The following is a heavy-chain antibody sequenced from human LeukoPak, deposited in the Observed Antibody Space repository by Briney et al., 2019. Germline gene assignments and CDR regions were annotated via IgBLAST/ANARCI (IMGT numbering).Heavy chain of an antibody. CDR1: GLTFSSYS. CDR2: ISSSSSYI. V-gene: IGHV3-21*01. D-gene: IGHD5-18*01. Sequence: GGSLRLSCAASGLTFSSYSINWVRQAPGKGLEWVSSISSSSSYIYYADSVKGRFTISRDNAKNSLYLQMNSLRAEDTAVYYCARDCGDSYGYPTDYYYYYMDVWGKGTTVTVSS. J-gene: IGHJ6*03. CDR3: ARDCGDSYGYPTDYYYYYMDV.